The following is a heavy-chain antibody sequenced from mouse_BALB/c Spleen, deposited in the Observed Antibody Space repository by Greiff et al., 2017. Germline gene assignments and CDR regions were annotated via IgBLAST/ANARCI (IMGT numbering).Heavy chain of an antibody. CDR1: GYTFTSYW. V-gene: IGHV1-7*01. Sequence: VQLQQSGAELAKPGASVKMSCKASGYTFTSYWMHWVKQRPGQGLEWIGYINPSTGYTEYNQKFKDKATLTADKSSSTAYMQLSSLTSEDSAVYYCASLYDSVAYWGQGTLVTVSA. J-gene: IGHJ3*01. CDR2: INPSTGYT. CDR3: ASLYDSVAY. D-gene: IGHD2-3*01.